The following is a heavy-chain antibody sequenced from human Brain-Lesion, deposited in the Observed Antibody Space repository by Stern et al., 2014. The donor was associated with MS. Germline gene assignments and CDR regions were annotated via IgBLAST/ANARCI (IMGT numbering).Heavy chain of an antibody. CDR2: IYYSGNT. J-gene: IGHJ5*02. CDR1: GGSVSSTSYA. D-gene: IGHD2-15*01. Sequence: VQLVESGPGLVKPSETLSLTCTVAGGSVSSTSYAWAWIRQPPGKGLEWIGTIYYSGNTYYSPPHKSRLTISLDPSKKQFPRQLRSVTAADTAVYYCAGEEDIRYCSGGSCTGNWFDPWGQGTLVTVSS. V-gene: IGHV4-39*01. CDR3: AGEEDIRYCSGGSCTGNWFDP.